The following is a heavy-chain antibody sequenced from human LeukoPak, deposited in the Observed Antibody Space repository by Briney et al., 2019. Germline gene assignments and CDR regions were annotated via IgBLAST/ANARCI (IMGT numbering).Heavy chain of an antibody. CDR2: IYYSGST. V-gene: IGHV4-59*01. CDR3: ARGREYSGYDLAY. CDR1: GGSISSYY. D-gene: IGHD5-12*01. Sequence: PSETLSLTCTVSGGSISSYYWSWIRQPPGKGLEWIGYIYYSGSTNYNPSLKSRVTISVDTSKIQFSLKLSSVTAADTAVYYCARGREYSGYDLAYWGQGTLVTVSS. J-gene: IGHJ4*02.